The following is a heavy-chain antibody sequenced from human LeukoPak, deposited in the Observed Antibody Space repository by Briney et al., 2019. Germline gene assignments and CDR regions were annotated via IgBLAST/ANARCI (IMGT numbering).Heavy chain of an antibody. CDR3: ARGIRITMVRGVISVRFDP. CDR1: GGPFSGYY. Sequence: PSETLSLTCAVNGGPFSGYYWSWMRQPPGKGLEWIGEINYSGSTNFNPSLKSRVTISVDTSKKQFSLKLSSVTAADTAMYYCARGIRITMVRGVISVRFDPWGQGTLVTVSS. D-gene: IGHD3-10*01. CDR2: INYSGST. V-gene: IGHV4-34*01. J-gene: IGHJ5*02.